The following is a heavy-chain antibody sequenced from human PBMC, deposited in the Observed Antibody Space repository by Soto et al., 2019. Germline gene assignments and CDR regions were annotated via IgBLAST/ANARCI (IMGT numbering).Heavy chain of an antibody. Sequence: GSLRLSCAASGFPFSXYGMHCVRQAPGKGLEWVAVIPYDGSNKYYADSVKGRFTISRDNSKNTLYLQMNSLRAEDTAVYYCAKEKDTAARPRYMDVWGKGTTVTVSS. J-gene: IGHJ6*03. CDR3: AKEKDTAARPRYMDV. CDR2: IPYDGSNK. CDR1: GFPFSXYG. V-gene: IGHV3-30*18. D-gene: IGHD6-6*01.